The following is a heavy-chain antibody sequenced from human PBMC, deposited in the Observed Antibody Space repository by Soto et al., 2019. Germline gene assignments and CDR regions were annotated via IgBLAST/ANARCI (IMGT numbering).Heavy chain of an antibody. CDR2: IYYSGST. D-gene: IGHD3-10*01. V-gene: IGHV4-39*01. CDR3: ARRLLWFGEFPRGFDP. Sequence: SETLSLTCTVSGGSISSSSYYWGWIRQPPGKGLEWIGSIYYSGSTYYNPSLKSRVTISVDTSKNQFSLKLGSVTAADTAVYYCARRLLWFGEFPRGFDPWGQGTLVTVSS. J-gene: IGHJ5*02. CDR1: GGSISSSSYY.